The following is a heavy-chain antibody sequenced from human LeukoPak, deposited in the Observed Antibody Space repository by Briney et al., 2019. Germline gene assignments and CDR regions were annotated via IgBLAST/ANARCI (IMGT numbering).Heavy chain of an antibody. CDR1: GGSFSGYY. Sequence: PSETLSLTCAVYGGSFSGYYWSWIRQPPGKGLEWIGEINHSGSTNYNPSLKSRVTISVDTSKNQFSLKLSSVTAADTAVYCCARVYGSGSAYHGLYYFDYWGQGTLVTVSS. V-gene: IGHV4-34*01. CDR3: ARVYGSGSAYHGLYYFDY. CDR2: INHSGST. D-gene: IGHD3-10*01. J-gene: IGHJ4*02.